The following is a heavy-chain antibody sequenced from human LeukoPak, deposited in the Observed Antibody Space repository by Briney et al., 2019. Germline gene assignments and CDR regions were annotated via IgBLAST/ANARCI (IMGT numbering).Heavy chain of an antibody. D-gene: IGHD6-13*01. Sequence: SETLSLTCAVYGGSFSGYYWSWIRQPPGKGLEWIGEINHSGSTNYNPSLKSRVTIPVDTSKNQFSLKLSSVTAADTAVYYCARGAYDVWQQLSHWGYYYYYGMDVWGQGTTVTVSS. J-gene: IGHJ6*02. CDR2: INHSGST. CDR1: GGSFSGYY. CDR3: ARGAYDVWQQLSHWGYYYYYGMDV. V-gene: IGHV4-34*01.